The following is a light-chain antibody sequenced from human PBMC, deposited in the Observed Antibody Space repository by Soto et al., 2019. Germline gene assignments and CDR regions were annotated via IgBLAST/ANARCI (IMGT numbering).Light chain of an antibody. Sequence: QSALTQPASLSGSPGQSITISCTGTSSDVGGYNYVSLYQQHPGKAPKLIIYEVSNRPTGVSNRFSGSKSGHTASLTISGRQSEDEAYYFCTSYTSSSTLDVFGTGTKLTVL. CDR3: TSYTSSSTLDV. CDR1: SSDVGGYNY. V-gene: IGLV2-14*01. CDR2: EVS. J-gene: IGLJ1*01.